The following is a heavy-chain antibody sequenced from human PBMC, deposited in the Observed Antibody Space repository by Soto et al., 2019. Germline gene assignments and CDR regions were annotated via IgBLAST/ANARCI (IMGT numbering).Heavy chain of an antibody. CDR2: INAGNGNT. CDR3: ARDGLFGIITMVRGVISSHYYYYMDF. CDR1: GYTFTSYA. Sequence: AASVKVSCKASGYTFTSYAMHWVRQAPGQRLEWMGWINAGNGNTKYSQKFQGRVTITRDTSASTAYMELSSLRSEDTAVYYCARDGLFGIITMVRGVISSHYYYYMDFWGKGTTVIVSS. V-gene: IGHV1-3*01. D-gene: IGHD3-10*01. J-gene: IGHJ6*03.